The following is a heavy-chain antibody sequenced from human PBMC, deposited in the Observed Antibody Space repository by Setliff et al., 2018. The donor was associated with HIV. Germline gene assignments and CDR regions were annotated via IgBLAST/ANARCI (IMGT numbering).Heavy chain of an antibody. CDR1: GYTLSELS. J-gene: IGHJ3*02. V-gene: IGHV1-24*01. CDR3: ARGLTDRGDAFDI. D-gene: IGHD7-27*01. CDR2: IFPVFGAA. Sequence: ASVKVSCKVSGYTLSELSMHWVRQAPGKGLEWMGRIFPVFGAAHYTQNFQGRVTLTADKSTSTAYMELSSLRSEDTAVYYCARGLTDRGDAFDIWGQGTMVTVSS.